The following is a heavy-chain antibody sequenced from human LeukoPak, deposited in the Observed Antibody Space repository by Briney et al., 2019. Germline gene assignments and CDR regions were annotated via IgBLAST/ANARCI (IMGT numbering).Heavy chain of an antibody. CDR2: IKSDGTST. CDR1: GFTFNSYE. V-gene: IGHV3-74*01. CDR3: AVRYSGSWYLFDY. D-gene: IGHD6-13*01. J-gene: IGHJ4*02. Sequence: PGGSLRLSCEASGFTFNSYEFNWVRQAPGKGLVWVSRIKSDGTSTSYADSVKGRFTVSRDIAKNTLFLQMNSLRAEDTAVYYCAVRYSGSWYLFDYWGQGTLVTVSS.